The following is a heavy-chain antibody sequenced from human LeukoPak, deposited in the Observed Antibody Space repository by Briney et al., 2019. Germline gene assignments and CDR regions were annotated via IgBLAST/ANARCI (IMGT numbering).Heavy chain of an antibody. J-gene: IGHJ5*02. CDR3: ARMVGNWFDP. D-gene: IGHD2-15*01. CDR1: GGSITSHY. Sequence: PSETLSLTCTVSGGSITSHYWSWVRQPPGKGLEWIANIDYNGNTNYNPSLKSRVTISLDTSKKQVSLNLSSVTAADTAVYYCARMVGNWFDPWGQGTLVTVSS. V-gene: IGHV4-59*11. CDR2: IDYNGNT.